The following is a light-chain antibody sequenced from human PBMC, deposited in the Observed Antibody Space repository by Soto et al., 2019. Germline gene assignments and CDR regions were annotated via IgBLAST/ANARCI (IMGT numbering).Light chain of an antibody. V-gene: IGKV3-20*01. J-gene: IGKJ1*01. CDR1: QAINNN. CDR3: HQYGSPPPWT. CDR2: GAS. Sequence: VLTQAPDTLSVSQGERATLSCRASQAINNNVAWYQLKDGQVPRLLIYGASTRAADVPDRFSGSGSGTDFTLTISRLEPEDFAVYSCHQYGSPPPWTFGQGTKVDI.